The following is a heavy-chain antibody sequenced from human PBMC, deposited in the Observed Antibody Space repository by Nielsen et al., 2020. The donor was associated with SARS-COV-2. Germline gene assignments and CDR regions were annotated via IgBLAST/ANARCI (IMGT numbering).Heavy chain of an antibody. CDR2: ISRSSSTM. CDR3: ARRYGDHDGSFEY. CDR1: GITFSSYS. J-gene: IGHJ4*02. V-gene: IGHV3-48*02. Sequence: GESLKISCAASGITFSSYSMNWVRQAPGKGLEWVSYISRSSSTMYYADSVKGRFTISRDNAKNSLYLQMNSLRDEDTAVYYCARRYGDHDGSFEYWGQGTLVTVSS. D-gene: IGHD4-17*01.